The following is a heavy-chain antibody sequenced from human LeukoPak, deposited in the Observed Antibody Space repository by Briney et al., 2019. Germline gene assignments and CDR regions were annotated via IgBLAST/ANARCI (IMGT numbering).Heavy chain of an antibody. D-gene: IGHD5-18*01. Sequence: KSSETLSLTCDVFGYSISSGYYWGWIRQPPGKGLEWIGIMHHSGTTYYNPSLNSRVTLSVDTSKNQLSLKLSSATAADTAVYYCAKDLTALGDYWGQGILVIVSS. CDR3: AKDLTALGDY. V-gene: IGHV4-38-2*02. CDR1: GYSISSGYY. CDR2: MHHSGTT. J-gene: IGHJ4*02.